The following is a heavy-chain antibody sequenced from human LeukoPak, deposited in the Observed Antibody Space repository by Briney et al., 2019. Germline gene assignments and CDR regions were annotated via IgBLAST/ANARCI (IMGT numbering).Heavy chain of an antibody. Sequence: GGSLRLSCTASGFTFGDYAMSWVCQAPGKGLEWVGFIRSKAYGGTTEYAASVKGRFTISRDDSKSIAYLQMNSLKTEDTAVYYCTRDLRVNVVVPAAILLYYGMDVWGKGTTVTVSS. CDR3: TRDLRVNVVVPAAILLYYGMDV. D-gene: IGHD2-2*02. CDR1: GFTFGDYA. CDR2: IRSKAYGGTT. V-gene: IGHV3-49*04. J-gene: IGHJ6*04.